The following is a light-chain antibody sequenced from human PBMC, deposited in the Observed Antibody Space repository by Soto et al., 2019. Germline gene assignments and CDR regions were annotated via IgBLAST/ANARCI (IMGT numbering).Light chain of an antibody. V-gene: IGKV1-5*01. Sequence: DIQLTQSPSTLSASVGDTVTISCRASESLIGWLAWYQQRPGSAPKLLIYDASSLEGDVPSRFTGDGSGTEFSLTIASLQPDDFGTYYCQQYKSYPWTFGQGTKVDLK. J-gene: IGKJ1*01. CDR1: ESLIGW. CDR2: DAS. CDR3: QQYKSYPWT.